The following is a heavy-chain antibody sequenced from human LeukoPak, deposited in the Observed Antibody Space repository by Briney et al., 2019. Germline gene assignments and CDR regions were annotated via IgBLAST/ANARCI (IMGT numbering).Heavy chain of an antibody. CDR3: AKAIPVVAPAAHDY. CDR2: IRYDRDTK. V-gene: IGHV3-30*02. J-gene: IGHJ4*02. CDR1: GFAFSKYG. Sequence: GGSLRLSCAASGFAFSKYGMYWVRQAPGKGLEWVAYIRYDRDTKYYADSVKDRFTISRDNAKNTLYLQMNSLRTEDTAVYYCAKAIPVVAPAAHDYWGQGSLVTVSS. D-gene: IGHD2-15*01.